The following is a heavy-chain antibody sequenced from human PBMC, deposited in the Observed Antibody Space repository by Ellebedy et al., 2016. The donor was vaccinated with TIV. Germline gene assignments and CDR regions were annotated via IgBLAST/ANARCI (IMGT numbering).Heavy chain of an antibody. D-gene: IGHD5-18*01. V-gene: IGHV3-30*03. Sequence: GESLKISXEASGFTFSGSGMHWVRQAPGKGLEWVAVISYDGSNKYYADSVKGRFTISRDNSKNTLYLQMNSLRAEDTAVYYCASDRATNSYGLYYYYYGMDVWGQGTTVTVSS. CDR3: ASDRATNSYGLYYYYYGMDV. CDR1: GFTFSGSG. J-gene: IGHJ6*02. CDR2: ISYDGSNK.